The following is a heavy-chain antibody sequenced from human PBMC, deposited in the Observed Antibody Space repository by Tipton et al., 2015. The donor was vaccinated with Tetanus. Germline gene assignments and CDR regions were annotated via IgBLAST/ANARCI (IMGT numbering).Heavy chain of an antibody. J-gene: IGHJ6*02. CDR1: GGSITRGAYS. D-gene: IGHD5-24*01. Sequence: TLSLTCALSGGSITRGAYSWSWIRQPPGKGLEWIGYIYASGTTYSSPSLKSRVTISVGETKRQFSLNLTSVTAADTAVYYCARYNSYFYAMDVWGQGTTVTVSS. CDR3: ARYNSYFYAMDV. V-gene: IGHV4-30-2*01. CDR2: IYASGTT.